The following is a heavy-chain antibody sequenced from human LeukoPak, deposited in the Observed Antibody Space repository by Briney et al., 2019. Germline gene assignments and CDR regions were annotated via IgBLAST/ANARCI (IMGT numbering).Heavy chain of an antibody. Sequence: GGSLRLSCAASGFTFSSYSLNWVRQAPGKGLEWVSYISSSSSPIYYADSVKGRFTISRDNTKNSLYLQMSSLRAEDTAVYYCASAYSSSWYRDYWGQGTLVTVSS. CDR3: ASAYSSSWYRDY. V-gene: IGHV3-48*04. CDR2: ISSSSSPI. CDR1: GFTFSSYS. J-gene: IGHJ4*02. D-gene: IGHD6-13*01.